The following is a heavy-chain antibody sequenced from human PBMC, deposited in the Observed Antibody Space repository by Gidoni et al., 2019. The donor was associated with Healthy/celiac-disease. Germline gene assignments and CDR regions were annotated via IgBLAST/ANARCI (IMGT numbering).Heavy chain of an antibody. Sequence: QLQLQESGPGMGKPSETLALTCTVSGGSISSSSYYWGWIRQPPGKGLEWIGSIYYSGSTDYNPSLQSRVTISVDPSKTQFSLKLSSVTAADTAVYYCARGLYGSGSRIDYWCQGTLVTVSS. J-gene: IGHJ4*02. D-gene: IGHD3-10*01. CDR2: IYYSGST. CDR3: ARGLYGSGSRIDY. V-gene: IGHV4-39*07. CDR1: GGSISSSSYY.